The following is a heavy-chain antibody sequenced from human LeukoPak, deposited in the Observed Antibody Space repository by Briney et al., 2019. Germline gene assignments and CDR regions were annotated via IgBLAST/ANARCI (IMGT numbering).Heavy chain of an antibody. CDR2: ISGSGGST. V-gene: IGHV3-23*01. D-gene: IGHD2-2*01. CDR3: AKDGAFVVPAADAFDI. Sequence: GGSLRLSGAASGFTFSSYAMSWVRQAPGKGLEWVSAISGSGGSTDYADSVKGRFTISRDNSKNTLYLQMNSLRAEDTAVYYCAKDGAFVVPAADAFDIWGQGTMVTVSS. J-gene: IGHJ3*02. CDR1: GFTFSSYA.